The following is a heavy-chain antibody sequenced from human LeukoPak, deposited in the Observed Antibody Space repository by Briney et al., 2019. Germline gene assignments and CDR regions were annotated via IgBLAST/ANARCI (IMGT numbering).Heavy chain of an antibody. Sequence: GGSLRLSCAASGFTFSSSAMSWVRQAPGKGLEWVAAISDTGRLSYCADSVNGRFTISRDNSKNTLSLQMNSLRADDTAVYYCKSRTTWGQGTLVTVSS. J-gene: IGHJ5*02. CDR3: KSRTT. CDR1: GFTFSSSA. CDR2: ISDTGRLS. D-gene: IGHD1-14*01. V-gene: IGHV3-23*01.